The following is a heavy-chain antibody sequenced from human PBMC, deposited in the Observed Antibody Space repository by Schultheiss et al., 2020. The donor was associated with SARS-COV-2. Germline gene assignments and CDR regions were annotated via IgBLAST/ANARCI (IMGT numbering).Heavy chain of an antibody. V-gene: IGHV3-30-3*01. Sequence: GGSLSLSCAASGFTFSSYAMHWVRQAPGKGLGWVAVISYDGSNKYYADSVKGRFTISRDNSKNTLYLQMNSLRAEDTAVYYCARESPVTMTTVTDFDYWGQGTLVTVSS. J-gene: IGHJ4*02. CDR2: ISYDGSNK. D-gene: IGHD4-17*01. CDR3: ARESPVTMTTVTDFDY. CDR1: GFTFSSYA.